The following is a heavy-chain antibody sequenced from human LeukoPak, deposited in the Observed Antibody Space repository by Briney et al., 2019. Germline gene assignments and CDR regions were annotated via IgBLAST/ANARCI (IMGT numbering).Heavy chain of an antibody. D-gene: IGHD6-6*01. V-gene: IGHV1-69*04. CDR3: ARVAARRYYYMDV. CDR2: IIPILGIA. J-gene: IGHJ6*03. CDR1: GGTFSSYA. Sequence: GASVKVSCKASGGTFSSYAISWVRQAPGQGLEWMGRIIPILGIANYAQKFQGRVTITADKSTSTAYMELSSLRSEDTAVYYCARVAARRYYYMDVWGKGTTVTVSS.